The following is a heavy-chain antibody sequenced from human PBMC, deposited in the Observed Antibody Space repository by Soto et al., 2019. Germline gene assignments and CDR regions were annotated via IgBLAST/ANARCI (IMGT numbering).Heavy chain of an antibody. CDR1: GYTFTSYD. CDR2: MNPNSGNT. V-gene: IGHV1-8*01. J-gene: IGHJ6*02. Sequence: QVQLVQSGAEVKKPGASVKVSCKASGYTFTSYDINWVRQATGQGLEWMGWMNPNSGNTGYVQKFQGRVTMTRNTSISTVYTQLSILRPEDTDVYYSARSVFSGLFWGQGTTVTVSS. CDR3: ARSVFSGLF.